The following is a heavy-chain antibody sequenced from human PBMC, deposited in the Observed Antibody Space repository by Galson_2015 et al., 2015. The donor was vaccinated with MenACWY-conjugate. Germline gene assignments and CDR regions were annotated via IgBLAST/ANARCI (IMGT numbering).Heavy chain of an antibody. Sequence: SLRLSCAASGFTFSGSAMHWVRQASGKGLEWVGRIRSKANSYATAYAASVKGRFTISRDDSKNTAYLQMNSLKTEDTAVYYCTSASPDRYGSGSYYNWFDPWGQGTLVTVSS. CDR3: TSASPDRYGSGSYYNWFDP. CDR1: GFTFSGSA. J-gene: IGHJ5*02. CDR2: IRSKANSYAT. D-gene: IGHD3-10*01. V-gene: IGHV3-73*01.